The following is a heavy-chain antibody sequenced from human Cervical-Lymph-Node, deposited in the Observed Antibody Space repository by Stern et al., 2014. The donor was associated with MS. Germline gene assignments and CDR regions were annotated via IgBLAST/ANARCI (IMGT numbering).Heavy chain of an antibody. Sequence: VQLVASEAEVKKPGASVKVSCKASGDTFTRYHMHWVRQAPGQGLEWLGIINPSDDGTSYAQKFQGRVTMTRDTSTSTVYMELSSLTSEDTAVYFCARDSTNWCVDYWGQGTLVTVSS. D-gene: IGHD6-13*01. CDR1: GDTFTRYH. CDR2: INPSDDGT. J-gene: IGHJ4*02. V-gene: IGHV1-46*01. CDR3: ARDSTNWCVDY.